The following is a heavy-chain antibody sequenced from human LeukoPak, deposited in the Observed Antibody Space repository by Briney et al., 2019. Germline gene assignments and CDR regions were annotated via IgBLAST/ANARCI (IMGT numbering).Heavy chain of an antibody. J-gene: IGHJ4*02. CDR2: ISYDGRNK. Sequence: GRSLRLSCATSRFTFNSYAVHWVRQAPGKGLEWVAVISYDGRNKYFADSVKGRFTISRDNSKNTLYLQMNSLRAEDTAVYHCARDRGSCSGGSCYYFDYWGQGTLVTVSS. D-gene: IGHD2-15*01. CDR3: ARDRGSCSGGSCYYFDY. CDR1: RFTFNSYA. V-gene: IGHV3-30*04.